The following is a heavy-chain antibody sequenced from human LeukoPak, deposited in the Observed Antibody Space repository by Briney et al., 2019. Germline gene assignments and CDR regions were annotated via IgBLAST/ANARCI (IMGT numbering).Heavy chain of an antibody. J-gene: IGHJ4*02. D-gene: IGHD6-19*01. CDR2: INAGNGNT. CDR3: ARVLQQWLYYFDY. V-gene: IGHV1-3*01. Sequence: ASVKVSCKASGYTFTSYAMHWVRQAPGQRLEWMGWINAGNGNTKYSQKFQGRVTITRDTSASTAYMELSSLRSEDTAVYYCARVLQQWLYYFDYWGQGTLVTVSS. CDR1: GYTFTSYA.